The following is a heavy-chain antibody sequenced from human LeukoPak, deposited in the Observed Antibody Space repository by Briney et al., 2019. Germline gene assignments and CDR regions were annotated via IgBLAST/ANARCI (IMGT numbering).Heavy chain of an antibody. D-gene: IGHD6-13*01. J-gene: IGHJ3*02. CDR1: GFTVSSNY. V-gene: IGHV3-53*01. Sequence: PGGSLRLSCAASGFTVSSNYMSWVRQAPGKGLEWVSVIYSGGSTYYADSVKGRFTISRDNSKNTLYLQMNSLRAEDTAVYYCAGEYSSSWYTFAFDIWGQGTMVTVSS. CDR2: IYSGGST. CDR3: AGEYSSSWYTFAFDI.